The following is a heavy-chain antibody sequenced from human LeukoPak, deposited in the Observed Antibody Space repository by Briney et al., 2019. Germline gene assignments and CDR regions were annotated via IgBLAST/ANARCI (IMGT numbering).Heavy chain of an antibody. CDR2: IYYSGSI. Sequence: SETLSLTCTVSGGSISSYYWSWIRQPPGKGLEWIGYIYYSGSINYNPSLKSRVTISVDTSKNQFSLKLSSVTAADTAVYYCARLGLGLDYWGQGTLVTVSS. J-gene: IGHJ4*02. V-gene: IGHV4-59*12. CDR3: ARLGLGLDY. D-gene: IGHD3-16*01. CDR1: GGSISSYY.